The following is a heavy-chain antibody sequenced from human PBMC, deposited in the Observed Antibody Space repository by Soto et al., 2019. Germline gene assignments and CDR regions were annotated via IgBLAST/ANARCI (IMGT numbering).Heavy chain of an antibody. V-gene: IGHV4-4*02. Sequence: SETLSLTCAVSGGSISSSNWWSWVRQPPGKGLKWIGEIYHSGSTNYNPSLKSRVTISVDRSKNQFSLKLSSVTAADTAVYYCARTRGDDYGSGSYVNWFDPWGQGTLVTVSS. J-gene: IGHJ5*02. CDR3: ARTRGDDYGSGSYVNWFDP. CDR1: GGSISSSNW. D-gene: IGHD3-10*01. CDR2: IYHSGST.